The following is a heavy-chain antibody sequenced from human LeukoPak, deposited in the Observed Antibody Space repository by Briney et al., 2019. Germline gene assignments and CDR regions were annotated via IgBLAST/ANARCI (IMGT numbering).Heavy chain of an antibody. CDR1: GYPFTSYG. Sequence: ASVKVSCKASGYPFTSYGISWVRQAPGQGLEGMGWISAYNGNKNYAQKLQGRVTMTTHTSTRTAYMELRRLRSDDTAVYYCARGWIRFLEWDGQYYFDYWGQGTLVTVSS. CDR3: ARGWIRFLEWDGQYYFDY. V-gene: IGHV1-18*01. CDR2: ISAYNGNK. D-gene: IGHD3-3*01. J-gene: IGHJ4*02.